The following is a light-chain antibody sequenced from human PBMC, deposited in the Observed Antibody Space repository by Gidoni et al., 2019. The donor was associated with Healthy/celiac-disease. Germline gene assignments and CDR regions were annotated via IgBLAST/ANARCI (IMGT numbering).Light chain of an antibody. CDR2: EVS. CDR3: SSYAGSNNFVV. CDR1: SSDVGGYNY. V-gene: IGLV2-8*01. J-gene: IGLJ2*01. Sequence: QSALTPPPSASASPGQSVTISCPGTSSDVGGYNYVSWYQQHPGKAPKLMIYEVSKRPSGVPDRFSGSKSGNTASLTVSGLQAEDEADYYCSSYAGSNNFVVFGGGTKLTVL.